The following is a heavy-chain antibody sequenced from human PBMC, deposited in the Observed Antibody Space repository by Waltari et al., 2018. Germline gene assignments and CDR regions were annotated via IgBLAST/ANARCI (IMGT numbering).Heavy chain of an antibody. CDR3: ARAYYDFWSGYRNYYYYMDV. CDR2: RSSDGSST. D-gene: IGHD3-3*01. CDR1: GFTFSSYW. J-gene: IGHJ6*03. Sequence: EVQLVESGGGLVQPGGSLRLSCAASGFTFSSYWMHWVRQAPGKGLVWVSRRSSDGSSTSYADSVKGRFTISRDNAKNTLYLQMNSLRAEDTAVYYCARAYYDFWSGYRNYYYYMDVWGKGTMVTVAS. V-gene: IGHV3-74*01.